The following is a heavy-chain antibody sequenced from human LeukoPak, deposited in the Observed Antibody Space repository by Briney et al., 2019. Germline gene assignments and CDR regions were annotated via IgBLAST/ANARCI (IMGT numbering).Heavy chain of an antibody. CDR3: AKDSTPYSGNTFYFDY. D-gene: IGHD1-7*01. Sequence: PGGSLRLSCAASGFTFSSYAISWVRQAPGKGLERVSTMSGSGMTPKYADSVKGRFTISRDNSNNTLYLQMNSLRAEDTAVYYCAKDSTPYSGNTFYFDYWGQGTLVTVSS. J-gene: IGHJ4*02. V-gene: IGHV3-23*01. CDR2: MSGSGMTP. CDR1: GFTFSSYA.